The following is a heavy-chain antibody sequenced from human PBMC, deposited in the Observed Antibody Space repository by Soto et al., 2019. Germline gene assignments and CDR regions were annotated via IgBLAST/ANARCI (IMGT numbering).Heavy chain of an antibody. CDR3: ARDLNLGLGDY. V-gene: IGHV1-18*01. CDR1: GYTFTSYD. CDR2: INANNGNT. J-gene: IGHJ4*02. Sequence: QVQLVQSGAEVKKPGASVKVSCKASGYTFTSYDLSWVRQAPGQGLEWMGWINANNGNTKYAQKLQGRVTMTTDTSTTTAYMELRSLRSDDTAVYYCARDLNLGLGDYWGQGTLVTVSS. D-gene: IGHD7-27*01.